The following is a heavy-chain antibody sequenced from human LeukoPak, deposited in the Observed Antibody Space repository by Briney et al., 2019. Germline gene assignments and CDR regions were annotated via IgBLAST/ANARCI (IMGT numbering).Heavy chain of an antibody. CDR1: GSTFSSYW. V-gene: IGHV5-51*01. D-gene: IGHD1-26*01. CDR3: ARQGSGILDY. Sequence: GESLKISCKGSGSTFSSYWIGWVRQMPGKGLEWMGIIYPSDSDTRYSPSLQGQVTISADKSISTAYLQWSSLRASDTAMYYCARQGSGILDYWGQGTLVTVSS. J-gene: IGHJ4*02. CDR2: IYPSDSDT.